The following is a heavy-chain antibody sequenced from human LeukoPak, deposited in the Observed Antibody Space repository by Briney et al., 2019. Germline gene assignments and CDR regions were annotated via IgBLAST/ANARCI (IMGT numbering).Heavy chain of an antibody. CDR1: GGSFSGYY. J-gene: IGHJ4*02. D-gene: IGHD1-26*01. CDR2: INHSGST. CDR3: ARAVASVSGSHNFDY. Sequence: SETLSLTCAVYGGSFSGYYWSWIRQPPGKGLEWIGEINHSGSTNYNPSLKSRVTISVDTSKNQFSLKLSSVTAADTAVYYCARAVASVSGSHNFDYWGQGTLVTVPS. V-gene: IGHV4-34*01.